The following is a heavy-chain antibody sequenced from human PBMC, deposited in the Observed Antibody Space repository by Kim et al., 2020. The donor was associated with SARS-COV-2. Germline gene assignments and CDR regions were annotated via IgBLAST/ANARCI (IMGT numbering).Heavy chain of an antibody. J-gene: IGHJ5*02. CDR3: ARYSSPNINWFDP. V-gene: IGHV4-59*08. D-gene: IGHD6-13*01. CDR2: IYYSGST. Sequence: SETLSLTCTVSGGSISSYYWSWIRQPPGKGLEWIGYIYYSGSTNYNPSLKSRVTISVDTSKNQFSLKLSSVTAADTAVYYCARYSSPNINWFDPWGQGTLVTVSS. CDR1: GGSISSYY.